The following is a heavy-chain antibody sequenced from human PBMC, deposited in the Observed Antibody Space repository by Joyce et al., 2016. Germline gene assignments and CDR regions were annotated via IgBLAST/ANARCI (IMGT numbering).Heavy chain of an antibody. Sequence: QLQLQESGPGLVKPSETLSLTCTVSGGSISSSNYYWGWIRQPPGKGREWIGGVYYTGRTDYHPSLKSRATISIDTSKNQFSLKLESVTAADTAVYYCARQPCFYGSGGFDPWGQGTLVIVSS. D-gene: IGHD3-10*01. V-gene: IGHV4-39*07. J-gene: IGHJ5*02. CDR2: VYYTGRT. CDR3: ARQPCFYGSGGFDP. CDR1: GGSISSSNYY.